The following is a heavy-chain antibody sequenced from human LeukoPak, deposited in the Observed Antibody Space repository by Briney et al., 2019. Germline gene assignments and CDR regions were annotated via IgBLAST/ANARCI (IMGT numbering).Heavy chain of an antibody. J-gene: IGHJ3*02. CDR2: ISSSGIT. D-gene: IGHD3-22*01. CDR3: ARGGDSSGSIRSDFDI. V-gene: IGHV3-53*01. CDR1: GFTVSSNY. Sequence: GGSLRLSCAASGFTVSSNYMSWVRQAPGKGLEWVSVISSSGITYSADSVKGRFTISRDNSKNMVCLQMNSLRAEDTAVYYCARGGDSSGSIRSDFDIWGQGTMVTVSS.